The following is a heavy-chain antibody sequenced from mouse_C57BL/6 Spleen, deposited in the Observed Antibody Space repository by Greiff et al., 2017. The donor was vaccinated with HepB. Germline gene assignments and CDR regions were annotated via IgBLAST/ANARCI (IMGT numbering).Heavy chain of an antibody. CDR2: IDPSDSYT. CDR1: GYTFTSYW. V-gene: IGHV1-50*01. CDR3: ARRGGYRAMDY. Sequence: VQLQQPGAELVKPGASVKLSCKASGYTFTSYWMQWVKQRPGQGLEWIGEIDPSDSYTNYNQKFKGKATLTVDTSSSTAYMQLSSLTSEDSAVYYCARRGGYRAMDYWGQGTSVTVSS. J-gene: IGHJ4*01. D-gene: IGHD2-2*01.